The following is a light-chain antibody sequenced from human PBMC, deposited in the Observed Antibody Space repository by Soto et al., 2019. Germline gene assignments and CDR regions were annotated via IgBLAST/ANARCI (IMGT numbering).Light chain of an antibody. CDR1: SGDVGSYNY. CDR2: DVS. Sequence: QSALTQPASVSGSPGQSITISCTGTSGDVGSYNYVSWYQQHPGKAPKLMIYDVSDRPSGVSNRFSGSKSGNTASLTISGLQAEDEANYYCSSYTTSNTLVFGGGPKLTVL. CDR3: SSYTTSNTLV. J-gene: IGLJ2*01. V-gene: IGLV2-14*03.